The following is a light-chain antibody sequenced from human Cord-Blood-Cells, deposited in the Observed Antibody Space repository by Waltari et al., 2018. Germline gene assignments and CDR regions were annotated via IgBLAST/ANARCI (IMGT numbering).Light chain of an antibody. CDR3: QQYDNLLT. CDR1: QDISNY. Sequence: DIQMTQSPSSLSASVGDRVTITCQASQDISNYLNWYHQKPGKAPKLLIYDASNLETGVPSRFSGSGSGTDFTFTISNLQPEDIATYYCQQYDNLLTFGGGTKVEIK. V-gene: IGKV1-33*01. J-gene: IGKJ4*01. CDR2: DAS.